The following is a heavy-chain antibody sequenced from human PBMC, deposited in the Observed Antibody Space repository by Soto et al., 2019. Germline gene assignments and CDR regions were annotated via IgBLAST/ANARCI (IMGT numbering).Heavy chain of an antibody. Sequence: GGSLRLSCAASGFTFSSYSMNWVRQAPGKGLEWVSYISSSSSTIYYADSVKGRFTISRDNAKNSLYLQMNSLRDEDTAVYYCARDDISGLNYYDIGYWGQGTLVTVSS. V-gene: IGHV3-48*02. CDR2: ISSSSSTI. J-gene: IGHJ4*02. CDR3: ARDDISGLNYYDIGY. CDR1: GFTFSSYS. D-gene: IGHD3-22*01.